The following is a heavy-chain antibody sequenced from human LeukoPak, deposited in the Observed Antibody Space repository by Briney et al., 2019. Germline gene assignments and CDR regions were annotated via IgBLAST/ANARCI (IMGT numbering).Heavy chain of an antibody. V-gene: IGHV3-23*01. D-gene: IGHD3-3*01. CDR2: ISGSGGST. J-gene: IGHJ4*02. CDR1: GFTFSSYA. Sequence: PGGSLRLSCAASGFTFSSYAMSWVRQAPGKGLEWVSAISGSGGSTYYADSVKGRFTISRDNSKNTLYLQMNSLRAEDTAVYYCAKGQKTTSFGVVTPSDYWGQGTLVTVSS. CDR3: AKGQKTTSFGVVTPSDY.